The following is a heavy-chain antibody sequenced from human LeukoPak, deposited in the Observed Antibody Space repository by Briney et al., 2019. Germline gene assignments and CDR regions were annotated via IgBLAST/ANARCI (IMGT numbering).Heavy chain of an antibody. V-gene: IGHV3-21*01. D-gene: IGHD4-17*01. CDR3: AREGYGDYYYYYGMDV. J-gene: IGHJ6*02. CDR1: GFTFSSYA. Sequence: GASLRLSCAASGFTFSSYAMNWVRQAPGKGLEWVSSISTSSSYIYYADSVKGRFTISRDNAKNSLYLQMNSLRAEDTTVYYCAREGYGDYYYYYGMDVWGQGTTVTVSS. CDR2: ISTSSSYI.